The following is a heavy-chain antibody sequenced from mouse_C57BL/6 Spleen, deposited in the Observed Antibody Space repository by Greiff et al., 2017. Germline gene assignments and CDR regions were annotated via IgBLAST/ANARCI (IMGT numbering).Heavy chain of an antibody. J-gene: IGHJ2*01. Sequence: QVQLKQSGPELVKPGASVKISCKASGYAFSSSWMNWVKQRPGKGLEWIGRIYPGDGDTNYNGKFKGKATLTADKSSSTAYMQLSSLTSEDSAVYFCARFSITTGAFDYWGQGTTLTVSS. CDR1: GYAFSSSW. D-gene: IGHD1-1*01. CDR3: ARFSITTGAFDY. CDR2: IYPGDGDT. V-gene: IGHV1-82*01.